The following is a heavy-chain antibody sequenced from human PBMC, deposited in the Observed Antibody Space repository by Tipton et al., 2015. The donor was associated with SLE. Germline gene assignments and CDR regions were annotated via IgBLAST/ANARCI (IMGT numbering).Heavy chain of an antibody. CDR1: GFTFSSYA. Sequence: SLRLSCAASGFTFSSYAMSWVRQAPGKGLEWVSAISGSGGRTYYADSVKGRFTISRDNSKNTLYLQMNSLRAEDTAVYYCAKRDYYDSIGYLDWGQGTLVTVSS. V-gene: IGHV3-23*01. CDR2: ISGSGGRT. J-gene: IGHJ1*01. D-gene: IGHD3-22*01. CDR3: AKRDYYDSIGYLD.